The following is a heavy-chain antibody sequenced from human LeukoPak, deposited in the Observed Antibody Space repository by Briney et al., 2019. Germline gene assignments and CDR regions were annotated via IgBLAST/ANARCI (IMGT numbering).Heavy chain of an antibody. V-gene: IGHV3-33*06. CDR2: IWNDGSNK. CDR1: GFTFSHYG. Sequence: GRSLILYCAAAGFTFSHYGLHWVRQAPGRGLELVAVIWNDGSNKYYADSVKGRFTISRDNSQNTVDLHMNSLRAEDTAVYYCAKDAQRGFDYSNSLEYWGQGTLVTVSS. J-gene: IGHJ4*02. CDR3: AKDAQRGFDYSNSLEY. D-gene: IGHD4-11*01.